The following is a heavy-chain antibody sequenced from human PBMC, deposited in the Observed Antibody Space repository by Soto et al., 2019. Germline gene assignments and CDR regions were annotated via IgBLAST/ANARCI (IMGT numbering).Heavy chain of an antibody. Sequence: QVQLVESGGGLVKPGGSLRLSCAGSEFTFSDFYMSWISQAPGKGLEWLSDISGSGLTINYADSVKGRFTISRENAKSSLSLKMNSLRVEDTAVYYCARVQLPAVGHPYSYYYMDVWGKGTTVNVSS. J-gene: IGHJ6*03. CDR1: EFTFSDFY. D-gene: IGHD2-21*01. V-gene: IGHV3-11*01. CDR2: ISGSGLTI. CDR3: ARVQLPAVGHPYSYYYMDV.